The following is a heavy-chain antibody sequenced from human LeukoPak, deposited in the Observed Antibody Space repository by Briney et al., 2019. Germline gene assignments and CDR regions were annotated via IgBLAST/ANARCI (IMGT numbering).Heavy chain of an antibody. CDR2: IWYDGTNK. Sequence: GWSLRLSCVASGFTFSSYGMHWVRQAPGKGLEWVAVIWYDGTNKYYADSVKGRFTISRDSSKNTLYLQMNSLRAEDTAVYYCARDHYGGYAYSDYWGQGALVIVSS. CDR1: GFTFSSYG. CDR3: ARDHYGGYAYSDY. J-gene: IGHJ4*02. V-gene: IGHV3-33*01. D-gene: IGHD5-12*01.